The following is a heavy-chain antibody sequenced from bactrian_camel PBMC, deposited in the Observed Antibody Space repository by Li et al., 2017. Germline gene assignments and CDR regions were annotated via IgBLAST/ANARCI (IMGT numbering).Heavy chain of an antibody. D-gene: IGHD3*01. CDR3: AADRLRCLGSKQKALDDSSYNC. CDR1: EYTSRSNC. J-gene: IGHJ4*01. CDR2: IYTGDSTP. Sequence: QLVESGGDSVEAGGSLKLSCSSSEYTSRSNCMGWFRQAPGKEREGVATIYTGDSTPYYGDSVKGRFTISQDYVKKTVYLQMNSLKPEDTAMYYCAADRLRCLGSKQKALDDSSYNCWGQGTQVTVS. V-gene: IGHV3S29*01.